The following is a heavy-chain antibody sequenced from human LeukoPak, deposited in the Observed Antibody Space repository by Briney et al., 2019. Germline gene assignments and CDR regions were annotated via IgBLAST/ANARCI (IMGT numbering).Heavy chain of an antibody. J-gene: IGHJ5*02. Sequence: GRSLRLSCAASGSTFSSYAMNWVRQAPGKGLDWVSGISGTSSYMYYGDSVKGRFTVSRDNAKNSLYLQMESLRVEDTAVYYCARDLHYYGSGPWGQGTLVTVSS. V-gene: IGHV3-21*01. CDR1: GSTFSSYA. D-gene: IGHD3-10*01. CDR3: ARDLHYYGSGP. CDR2: ISGTSSYM.